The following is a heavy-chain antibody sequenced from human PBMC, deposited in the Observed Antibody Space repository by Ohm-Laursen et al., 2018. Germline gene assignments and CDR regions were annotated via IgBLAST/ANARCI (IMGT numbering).Heavy chain of an antibody. CDR1: GFIFSGYG. V-gene: IGHV3-30*18. CDR2: SSYDETTK. Sequence: SLRLSCAASGFIFSGYGIHWVRQAPGKGLEWVAVSSYDETTKQYADSVKGRFTISRDNSKNTLYLQMNSLRAEDTAVYYCAKDRGGYCSGGSCYYKGMDVWGQGTTVTVSS. D-gene: IGHD2-15*01. J-gene: IGHJ6*02. CDR3: AKDRGGYCSGGSCYYKGMDV.